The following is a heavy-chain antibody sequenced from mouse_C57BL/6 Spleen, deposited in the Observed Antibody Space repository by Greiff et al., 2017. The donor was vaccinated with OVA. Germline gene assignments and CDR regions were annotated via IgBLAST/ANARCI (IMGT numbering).Heavy chain of an antibody. V-gene: IGHV5-4*01. D-gene: IGHD1-1*01. CDR2: ISDGGSYT. CDR1: GFTFSSYA. Sequence: DVQLQESGGGLVKPGGSLKLSCAASGFTFSSYAMSWVRQTPEKRLEWVATISDGGSYTYYPDNVKGRFTISRDNAKNNLYLQMSHLKSEDTAMYYCARGGVVVHYYAMDYWGQGTSVTVSS. J-gene: IGHJ4*01. CDR3: ARGGVVVHYYAMDY.